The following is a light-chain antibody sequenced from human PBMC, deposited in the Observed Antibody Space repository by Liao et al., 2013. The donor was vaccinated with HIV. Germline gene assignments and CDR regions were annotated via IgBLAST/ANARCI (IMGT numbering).Light chain of an antibody. CDR3: QAWDSATVV. J-gene: IGLJ3*02. CDR2: QDT. CDR1: KLGDRD. Sequence: SYELTQPPSVSVSPGQTVTITCSGDKLGDRDASWYQQKPGQSPVLVIYQDTKRPSGIPERFSGSNSGNTATVTISGTQALDEADYYCQAWDSATVVFGGGTKVTVL. V-gene: IGLV3-1*01.